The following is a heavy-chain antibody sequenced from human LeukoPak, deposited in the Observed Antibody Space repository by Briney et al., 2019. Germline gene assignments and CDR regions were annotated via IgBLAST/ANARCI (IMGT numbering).Heavy chain of an antibody. J-gene: IGHJ4*02. CDR3: AKLGTPGSDY. D-gene: IGHD3-3*02. CDR2: IIPIFGTA. CDR1: GGTFSSYA. V-gene: IGHV1-69*05. Sequence: SVKVSCKASGGTFSSYAISWVRQAPGQRLEWMGRIIPIFGTANYAQKFQGRVTITTDESTSTAYNELSSLRSEDTAVYYCAKLGTPGSDYLDQGTLVTDSP.